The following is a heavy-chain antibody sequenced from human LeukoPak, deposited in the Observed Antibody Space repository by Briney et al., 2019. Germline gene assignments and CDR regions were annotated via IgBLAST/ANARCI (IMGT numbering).Heavy chain of an antibody. CDR1: GFTFSSYG. CDR3: ANPTTRAADY. Sequence: GGPLRLSCAASGFTFSSYGMHWVRQAPGKGLEWVAFIRYDGSNKYYADSVKGRFTISRDNSKNTLYLQMNSLRAEDKAVYYCANPTTRAADYWGQGTLVTVSS. J-gene: IGHJ4*02. CDR2: IRYDGSNK. D-gene: IGHD6-25*01. V-gene: IGHV3-30*02.